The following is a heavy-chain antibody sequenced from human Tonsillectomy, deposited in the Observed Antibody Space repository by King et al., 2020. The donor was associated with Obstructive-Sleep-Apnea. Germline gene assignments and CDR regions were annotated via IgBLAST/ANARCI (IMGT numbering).Heavy chain of an antibody. CDR2: IDPNSGDT. CDR3: ARGRSGWYVGRCFDP. Sequence: VQLVQSGAEVKKPGASVKVSCKASGYSFTGYYMHWVRQAPGQGLEWMGWIDPNSGDTKYVQKFQGRVTMTRDTSISSASMELRRLRSDDTAVYYCARGRSGWYVGRCFDPWGQGTLVTVSS. V-gene: IGHV1-2*02. CDR1: GYSFTGYY. J-gene: IGHJ5*02. D-gene: IGHD6-19*01.